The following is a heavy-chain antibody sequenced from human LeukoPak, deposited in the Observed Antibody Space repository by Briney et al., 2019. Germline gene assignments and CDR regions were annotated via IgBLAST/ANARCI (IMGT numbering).Heavy chain of an antibody. J-gene: IGHJ6*02. D-gene: IGHD6-19*01. V-gene: IGHV3-30*18. CDR1: GFTFSSYG. Sequence: GGSLRLSCAASGFTFSSYGMHGVRQAPGKGLEWVAVISYDGSNKYYADSVKGRFTISRDNSKNTLYLQMNSLRAEDTAVYYCAKDNQWLVLSLGDVWGQGTTVTVSS. CDR3: AKDNQWLVLSLGDV. CDR2: ISYDGSNK.